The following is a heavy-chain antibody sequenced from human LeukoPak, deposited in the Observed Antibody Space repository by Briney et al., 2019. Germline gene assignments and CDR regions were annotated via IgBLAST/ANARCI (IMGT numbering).Heavy chain of an antibody. V-gene: IGHV4-59*01. CDR3: ARGGWSLDY. CDR1: GGSISSYY. D-gene: IGHD6-19*01. CDR2: IYYSGTT. J-gene: IGHJ4*02. Sequence: SETLSLTCTVSGGSISSYYWSWIRQPPGKGLEWIGYIYYSGTTNYNPSLKSRVTISVDTSKNQFSLRLTSVTAADTAVYYCARGGWSLDYWGQGTLVTVSS.